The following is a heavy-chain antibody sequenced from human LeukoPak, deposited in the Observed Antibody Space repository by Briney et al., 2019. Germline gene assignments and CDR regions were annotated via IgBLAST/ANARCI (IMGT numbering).Heavy chain of an antibody. V-gene: IGHV3-7*01. J-gene: IGHJ1*01. CDR1: EFSFSLST. CDR2: MKEDGSDE. Sequence: GGSLRLSCSAFEFSFSLSTMSWDRQAAEKGLEWVAKMKEDGSDENYVDSVKGRFTISRDNSKNSLYLQMNSLRPEDTAVYFCVVGGAGGGYFPNWGQGSLVIVSA. CDR3: VVGGAGGGYFPN. D-gene: IGHD3-16*01.